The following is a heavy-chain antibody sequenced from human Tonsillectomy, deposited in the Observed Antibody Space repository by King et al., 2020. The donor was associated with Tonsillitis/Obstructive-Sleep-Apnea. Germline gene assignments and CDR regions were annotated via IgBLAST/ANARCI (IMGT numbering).Heavy chain of an antibody. Sequence: QLVQSGGGLVQPGGSLRLSCSASGFTFSSYAMHWVRQAPGKGLDYVSGISGNGGSAYSADSVKGRFTFSRDNSKNTLYLHMSGLRVEDTAVYYCVKGSAGEYYYYYMDVWGKGTTVTVSS. J-gene: IGHJ6*03. CDR3: VKGSAGEYYYYYMDV. CDR1: GFTFSSYA. CDR2: ISGNGGSA. V-gene: IGHV3-64D*06. D-gene: IGHD6-13*01.